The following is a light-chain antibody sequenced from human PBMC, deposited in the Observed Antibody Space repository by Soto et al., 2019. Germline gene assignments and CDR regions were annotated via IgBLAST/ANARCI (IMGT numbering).Light chain of an antibody. J-gene: IGLJ3*02. Sequence: QSVLTQPPSASGAPGQRVTFSCSGSRSNIGSNTVNWYQQVPGAAPKLLIYFNDQRPSGVPYRFSGSKSGTSASLAISGLQPDDEADYSCSAWDDSMSGPVFGGGTKLTVL. CDR1: RSNIGSNT. CDR2: FND. CDR3: SAWDDSMSGPV. V-gene: IGLV1-44*01.